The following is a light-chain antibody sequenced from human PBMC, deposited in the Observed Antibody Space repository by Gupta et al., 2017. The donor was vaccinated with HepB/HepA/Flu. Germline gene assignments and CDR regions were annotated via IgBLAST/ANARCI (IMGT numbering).Light chain of an antibody. CDR1: SSDVGGYNS. J-gene: IGLJ2*01. CDR2: DVS. V-gene: IGLV2-14*03. CDR3: TSFRSGSTLVI. Sequence: QSGLTQPASVSGSPGQSITISCTGTSSDVGGYNSVSWYQQYPGRAPKLLIYDVSNRPSGVSNRFSGSKTGNSASLTISGLQPEDEAVYYCTSFRSGSTLVIFGGGTELTVL.